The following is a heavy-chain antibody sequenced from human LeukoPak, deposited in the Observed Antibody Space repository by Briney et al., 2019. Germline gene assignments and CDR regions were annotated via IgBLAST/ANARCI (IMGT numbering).Heavy chain of an antibody. Sequence: PSETLSLTCTVSGGSISSSSYYWGWIRQPPGKGLEWIGSIYYSGSTYYNPSLKRRVTISVDTSKNQFSLKLSSVTAADTAVYYCARQDYDFWSGSVYYFDYWGQGTLVTVSS. J-gene: IGHJ4*02. V-gene: IGHV4-39*01. CDR1: GGSISSSSYY. D-gene: IGHD3-3*01. CDR2: IYYSGST. CDR3: ARQDYDFWSGSVYYFDY.